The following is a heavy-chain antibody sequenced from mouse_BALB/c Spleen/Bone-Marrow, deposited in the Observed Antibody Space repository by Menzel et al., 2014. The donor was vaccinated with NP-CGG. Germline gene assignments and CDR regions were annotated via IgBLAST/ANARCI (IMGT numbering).Heavy chain of an antibody. D-gene: IGHD2-14*01. CDR1: GYSFTGYN. J-gene: IGHJ3*01. CDR2: IDPYNGDT. Sequence: VQLQQSGPELEKPGASVKISCKASGYSFTGYNMNWVKQTNGKSLEWIGHIDPYNGDTRYSQKFKGKATLTVDKSSSTSYMQRKSLTSEDSAVYYCARGGYDVGTLAYWGQGTLVTVSA. CDR3: ARGGYDVGTLAY. V-gene: IGHV1S135*01.